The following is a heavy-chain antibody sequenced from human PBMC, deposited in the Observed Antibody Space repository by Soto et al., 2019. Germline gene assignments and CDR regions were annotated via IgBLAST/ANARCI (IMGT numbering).Heavy chain of an antibody. CDR1: RGTFSSYT. V-gene: IGHV1-69*02. D-gene: IGHD2-2*01. Sequence: GASVKVSCKASRGTFSSYTLSWVRQAPGQGLEWMGRIIPILGIANYAQKFQGRVTITADKSTSTAYMELSSLRSEDTAVYYCAMYQLYWFDPWGQGTLVTVSS. J-gene: IGHJ5*02. CDR3: AMYQLYWFDP. CDR2: IIPILGIA.